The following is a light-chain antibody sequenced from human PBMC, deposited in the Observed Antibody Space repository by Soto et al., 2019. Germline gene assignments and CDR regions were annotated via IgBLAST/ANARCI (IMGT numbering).Light chain of an antibody. CDR3: QQRSNWPPSIT. CDR1: QSVSSY. CDR2: DAS. Sequence: EIVLTQSPVTLSLSPGARATLSCRARQSVSSYLAWYQQKPGQAPRLLIYDASNRTTGIPARFSGSGSGTDFTLTISSLEPEDFAVYYCQQRSNWPPSITFGQGTRLEIK. V-gene: IGKV3-11*01. J-gene: IGKJ5*01.